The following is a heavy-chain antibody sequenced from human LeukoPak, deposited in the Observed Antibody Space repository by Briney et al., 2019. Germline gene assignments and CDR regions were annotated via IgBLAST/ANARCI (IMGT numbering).Heavy chain of an antibody. J-gene: IGHJ4*02. V-gene: IGHV4-39*01. CDR2: IYYSGST. CDR1: GGSISSSSYY. CDR3: ARQPFYDSSGYYRKRDY. D-gene: IGHD3-22*01. Sequence: SETLSLTCTVSGGSISSSSYYWGWLRQPPGKGLEWIGSIYYSGSTYYNPSLKSRVTISVDTSKNQFSLKLSSVTAADTAVYYCARQPFYDSSGYYRKRDYWGQGTLVTVSS.